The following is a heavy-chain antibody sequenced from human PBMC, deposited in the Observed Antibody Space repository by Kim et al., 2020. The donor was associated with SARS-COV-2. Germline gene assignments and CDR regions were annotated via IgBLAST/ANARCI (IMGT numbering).Heavy chain of an antibody. D-gene: IGHD6-19*01. CDR2: T. V-gene: IGHV4-34*01. J-gene: IGHJ4*02. Sequence: TNYTPSLKSRVTISVDTSKNQFSLKLSSVTAADTAVYYCVIVVAGTRVGYWGQGTLVTVSS. CDR3: VIVVAGTRVGY.